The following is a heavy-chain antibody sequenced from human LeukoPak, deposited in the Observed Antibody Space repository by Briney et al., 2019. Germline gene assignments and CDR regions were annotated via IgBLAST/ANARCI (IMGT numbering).Heavy chain of an antibody. CDR2: IIPVLGVS. D-gene: IGHD3-22*01. V-gene: IGHV1-69*04. CDR3: ARAYDSSGYPWDY. Sequence: GASVKVSCKASGGSFSNYVITWVRQAPGQGLEWMGRIIPVLGVSNFAQKFQGRVTITADKSTNTAHMELSRLESGDTAVYYCARAYDSSGYPWDYWGQGTLVTVSS. CDR1: GGSFSNYV. J-gene: IGHJ4*02.